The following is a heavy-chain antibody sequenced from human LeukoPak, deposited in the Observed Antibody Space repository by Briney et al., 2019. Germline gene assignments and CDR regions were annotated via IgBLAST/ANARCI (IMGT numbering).Heavy chain of an antibody. Sequence: SVKVSCKASGGTFSSYAISWVRQAPGQGLEWMGGIIPIFGTANHAQKFQGRVTITADESTSTAYMELSSLRSEDTAVYYCARAGIAAAGTLDYWGQGTLVTVSS. CDR3: ARAGIAAAGTLDY. V-gene: IGHV1-69*13. D-gene: IGHD6-13*01. CDR1: GGTFSSYA. J-gene: IGHJ4*02. CDR2: IIPIFGTA.